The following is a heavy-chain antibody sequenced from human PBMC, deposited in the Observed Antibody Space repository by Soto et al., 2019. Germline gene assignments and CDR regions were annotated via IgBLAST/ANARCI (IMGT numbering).Heavy chain of an antibody. J-gene: IGHJ5*02. D-gene: IGHD3-9*01. V-gene: IGHV3-33*01. CDR3: ARDPHRYYDILTGSGYNWFDP. CDR2: IWYDGSNK. Sequence: GGSLRLSCAASGFTFSSYGMHWVRQAPGKGLEWVAVIWYDGSNKYYADSVKGRFTISRDNSKNTLYLQMNSLRAEDTAVYYCARDPHRYYDILTGSGYNWFDPWGQGTLVTVSS. CDR1: GFTFSSYG.